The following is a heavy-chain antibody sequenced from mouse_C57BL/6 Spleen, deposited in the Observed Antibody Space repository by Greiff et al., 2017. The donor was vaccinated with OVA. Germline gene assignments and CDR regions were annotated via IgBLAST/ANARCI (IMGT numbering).Heavy chain of an antibody. CDR3: ARRDYYGSSYWYFDV. Sequence: EVQGVESGGGLVKPGGSLKLSCAASGFTFSSYTMSWVRQTPEKRLEWVATISGGGGNTYYPDSVKCRFTISRDNAKNTLYLQMSSLRSEDTALYYCARRDYYGSSYWYFDVWGTGTSVTGSS. D-gene: IGHD1-1*01. J-gene: IGHJ1*03. V-gene: IGHV5-9*01. CDR1: GFTFSSYT. CDR2: ISGGGGNT.